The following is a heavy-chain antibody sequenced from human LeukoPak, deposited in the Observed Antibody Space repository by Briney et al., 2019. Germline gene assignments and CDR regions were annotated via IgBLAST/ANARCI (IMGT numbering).Heavy chain of an antibody. CDR1: GYTFTGYY. V-gene: IGHV1-2*02. J-gene: IGHJ6*02. D-gene: IGHD1-26*01. Sequence: ASVKVACKASGYTFTGYYMHWVRQAPGQGLEWMGWINPNSGGTNYAQKFQGRVTMTRDTSISTAYMELSRLRSDDTAVYYCARDLEWELLYGMDVWGQGTTVTVSS. CDR3: ARDLEWELLYGMDV. CDR2: INPNSGGT.